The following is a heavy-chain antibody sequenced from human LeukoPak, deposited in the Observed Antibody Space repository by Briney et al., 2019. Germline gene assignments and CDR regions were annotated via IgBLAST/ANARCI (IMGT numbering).Heavy chain of an antibody. CDR1: GFTFSDYY. CDR2: IYSGGST. J-gene: IGHJ6*03. V-gene: IGHV3-66*01. D-gene: IGHD2-15*01. Sequence: GGSLRLSCAASGFTFSDYYMSWVRQAPGKGLEWVSIIYSGGSTFYADSVKGRFTISRDNSKNTLYLQMNSLRAGDTAVYYCARDRGGGHMDVWGKGTTVTISS. CDR3: ARDRGGGHMDV.